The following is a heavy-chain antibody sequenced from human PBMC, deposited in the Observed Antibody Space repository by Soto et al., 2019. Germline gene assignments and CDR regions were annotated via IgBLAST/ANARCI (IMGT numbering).Heavy chain of an antibody. V-gene: IGHV4-34*01. J-gene: IGHJ4*02. D-gene: IGHD3-22*01. CDR3: ASLTYYYDSSGYFVGSSLDY. CDR1: GGSFTGYY. Sequence: SETLSLTCAVNGGSFTGYYGCWIRQSPGKGLEWIGEIYHSGSTNYNPSLKSRVTISVDKSKNQFSLKLSSVTAADTAVYYCASLTYYYDSSGYFVGSSLDYWGQGTLVTVSS. CDR2: IYHSGST.